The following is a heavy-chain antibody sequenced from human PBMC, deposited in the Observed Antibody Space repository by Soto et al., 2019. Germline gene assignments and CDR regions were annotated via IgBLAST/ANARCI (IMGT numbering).Heavy chain of an antibody. CDR1: GFTFSSYG. J-gene: IGHJ6*02. V-gene: IGHV3-30*02. CDR3: AKDISYGGNYYYYGMDV. CDR2: IWYDGSNK. Sequence: GGSLRLSCAASGFTFSSYGMHWVRQAPGKGLEWVAVIWYDGSNKYYADSVKGRFTISRDNSKNSLYLQMNSLRAEDTALYYCAKDISYGGNYYYYGMDVWGQGTTVTVS. D-gene: IGHD4-17*01.